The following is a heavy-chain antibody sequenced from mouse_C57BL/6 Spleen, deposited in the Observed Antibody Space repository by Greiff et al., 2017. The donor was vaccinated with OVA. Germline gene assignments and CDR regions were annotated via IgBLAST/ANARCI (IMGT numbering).Heavy chain of an antibody. CDR2: IDPSDSYT. CDR3: ARSGSNYEDWFAY. D-gene: IGHD2-5*01. CDR1: GYTFTSYW. J-gene: IGHJ3*01. Sequence: VQLQQPGAELVKPGASVKMSCKASGYTFTSYWITWVKQRPGQGLEWIGVIDPSDSYTNYNQKFKGKATLTVDTSSSTAYMQLSSLTSEDSAVYYCARSGSNYEDWFAYWGQGTLVTVSA. V-gene: IGHV1-69*02.